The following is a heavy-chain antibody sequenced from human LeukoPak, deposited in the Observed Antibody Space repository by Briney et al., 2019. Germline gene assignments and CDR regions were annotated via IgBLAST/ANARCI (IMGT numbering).Heavy chain of an antibody. Sequence: GGSLRLSCAASGFTVSSNYMSWVRQAPGKGLEWVSGISGSGGASYYADSVKGRFTISRDDSHNTLYLQMNSLRAEDTAVYFCARGGVDYYGSGTYYLMYYFDYWGQGALDTVSS. D-gene: IGHD3-10*01. V-gene: IGHV3-23*01. CDR1: GFTVSSNY. J-gene: IGHJ4*02. CDR2: ISGSGGAS. CDR3: ARGGVDYYGSGTYYLMYYFDY.